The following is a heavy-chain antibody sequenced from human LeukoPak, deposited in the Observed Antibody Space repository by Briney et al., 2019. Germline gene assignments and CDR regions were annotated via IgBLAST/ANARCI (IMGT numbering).Heavy chain of an antibody. CDR3: YVHHYYYYMDV. Sequence: GGSLRLSCAASGFTFSSYWMHWVRQAPGKGLVWVSRIDGDGTTTNYADSVKGRFTISRDNAENTLYLQINSLSAEDTAVYYCYVHHYYYYMDVWGKGTTVTVSS. D-gene: IGHD3-16*01. V-gene: IGHV3-74*01. J-gene: IGHJ6*03. CDR1: GFTFSSYW. CDR2: IDGDGTTT.